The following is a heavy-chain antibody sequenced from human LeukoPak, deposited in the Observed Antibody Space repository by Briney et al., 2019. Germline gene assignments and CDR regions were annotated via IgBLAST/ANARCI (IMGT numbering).Heavy chain of an antibody. D-gene: IGHD4-23*01. CDR1: GFTFSSYW. V-gene: IGHV3-74*01. Sequence: PGGSLRLSCAASGFTFSSYWMHWVRQAPGKGLVWVSRINSDGSSTSYADSVKGRFTISRDNAKNTLYLQMNSLRAEGTAVYYCARARYGGNYYFDYWGQGTLVTVSS. CDR3: ARARYGGNYYFDY. J-gene: IGHJ4*02. CDR2: INSDGSST.